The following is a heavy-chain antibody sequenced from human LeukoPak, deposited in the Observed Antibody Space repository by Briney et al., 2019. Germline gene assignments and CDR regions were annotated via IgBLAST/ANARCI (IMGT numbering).Heavy chain of an antibody. V-gene: IGHV3-48*03. Sequence: GGSLRLSCAASGFTLSSYEMNWVRQAPGKGLEWVSYISSSSSTIYYADSVKGRFTISRDNAKNSLFLQMNSLRAEDTAVYYCARAVRGIMITYRVFDYWGQGTLVTVSS. CDR2: ISSSSSTI. CDR3: ARAVRGIMITYRVFDY. CDR1: GFTLSSYE. D-gene: IGHD3-10*01. J-gene: IGHJ4*02.